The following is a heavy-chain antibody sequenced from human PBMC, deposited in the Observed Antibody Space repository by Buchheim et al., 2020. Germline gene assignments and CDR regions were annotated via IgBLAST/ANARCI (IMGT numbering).Heavy chain of an antibody. CDR3: VKWSGTYPLYYFDY. J-gene: IGHJ4*02. CDR2: IASDGNLK. Sequence: QVQLVESGGGVVQPGRSLRLSCAASGYRFSDSGMHWVRQAPGKELEWVAAIASDGNLKKYAESVKGRFTISRDVSKNTLYLQMNSLRAEDTAVYYCVKWSGTYPLYYFDYWGQGTL. CDR1: GYRFSDSG. V-gene: IGHV3-30*18. D-gene: IGHD1-26*01.